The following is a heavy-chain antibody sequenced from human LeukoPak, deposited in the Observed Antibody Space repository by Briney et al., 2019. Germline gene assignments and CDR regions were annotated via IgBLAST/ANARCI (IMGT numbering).Heavy chain of an antibody. Sequence: GGSLRLSCGDSGSSFSSYSMNWVRQAPGKDLEWVSSISSSSKYTYYADSVKVRFTISRDNAKNSLYLQMNGLRADDTAVYYCARSPQGTGSPADYWGQGTLVTVSS. D-gene: IGHD1-1*01. CDR1: GSSFSSYS. CDR3: ARSPQGTGSPADY. V-gene: IGHV3-21*01. CDR2: ISSSSKYT. J-gene: IGHJ4*02.